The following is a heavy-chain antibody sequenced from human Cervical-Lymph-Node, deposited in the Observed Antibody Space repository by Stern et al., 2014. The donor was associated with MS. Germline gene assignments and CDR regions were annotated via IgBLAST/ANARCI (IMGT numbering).Heavy chain of an antibody. CDR3: VLPSKVTTAAFDV. Sequence: QMQLVQSGAEVKKPGSSVNVSCKASGGTFTSFSINWVRQAPGQRLEWIGGIIPIFDTPNLAKTYQGSVIITADSSPSTVYMALNSLRSDDTAVYYCVLPSKVTTAAFDVWGRGTMVTVSS. V-gene: IGHV1-69*06. D-gene: IGHD4-17*01. J-gene: IGHJ3*01. CDR2: IIPIFDTP. CDR1: GGTFTSFS.